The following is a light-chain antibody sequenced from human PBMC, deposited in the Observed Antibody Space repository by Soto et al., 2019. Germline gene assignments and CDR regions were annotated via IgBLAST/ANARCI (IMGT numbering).Light chain of an antibody. J-gene: IGKJ1*01. V-gene: IGKV1-39*01. CDR3: QQYDSHWM. CDR2: AVS. Sequence: DIQMTQSPSSLSASVGEGVTITFRASQSISSYLNWYPQXPGKAPKLLIYAVSSLQSGGPSRFSGSCSGKEFTLTISSLQPDDVATYYCQQYDSHWMFGQGTKVDIK. CDR1: QSISSY.